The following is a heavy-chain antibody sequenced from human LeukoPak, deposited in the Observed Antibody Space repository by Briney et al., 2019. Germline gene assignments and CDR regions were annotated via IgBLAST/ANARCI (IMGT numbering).Heavy chain of an antibody. V-gene: IGHV1-2*06. D-gene: IGHD6-6*01. CDR3: ARWIAARSPSID. CDR1: GYTFTGDY. J-gene: IGHJ4*02. CDR2: INPNSGGT. Sequence: RASVKVSCKASGYTFTGDYMHWVRQAPGQGLEWMGRINPNSGGTNYAQKFQGRVTMTRDTSISTAYMELSRLRSDDTAVYYCARWIAARSPSIDWGQGTLVTVSS.